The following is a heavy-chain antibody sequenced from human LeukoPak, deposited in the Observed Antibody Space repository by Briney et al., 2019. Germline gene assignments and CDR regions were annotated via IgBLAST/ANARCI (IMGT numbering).Heavy chain of an antibody. Sequence: GGSLRLSCTGSGFAFDEHGMSWVRQAPGKGLEWVSRINWRGGSTGYAYPLRGRFTICRDNAKNSLYLKMDSLRAEDTALYYCARAPITSPFYFDSWGQGTLVTVSS. D-gene: IGHD2-2*01. J-gene: IGHJ4*02. CDR1: GFAFDEHG. V-gene: IGHV3-20*04. CDR3: ARAPITSPFYFDS. CDR2: INWRGGST.